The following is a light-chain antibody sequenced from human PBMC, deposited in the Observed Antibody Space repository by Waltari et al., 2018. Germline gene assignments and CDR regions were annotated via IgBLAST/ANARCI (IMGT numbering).Light chain of an antibody. J-gene: IGLJ2*01. V-gene: IGLV2-23*01. CDR2: EGT. CDR3: CSYAGSRIHVV. Sequence: QSALTQPASVSGSPGQSITISCTGTSSDIGSYDLVSWDQQHPGKAPKLIIYEGTKRPSRCSNRFSGSKSGNTASLTISGLQAEDEADYHCCSYAGSRIHVVFGGGTKLAIL. CDR1: SSDIGSYDL.